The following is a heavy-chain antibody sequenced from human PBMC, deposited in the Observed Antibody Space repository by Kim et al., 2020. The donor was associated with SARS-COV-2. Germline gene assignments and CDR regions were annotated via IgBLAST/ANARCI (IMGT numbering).Heavy chain of an antibody. V-gene: IGHV1-69*13. D-gene: IGHD6-13*01. CDR3: ARDLGYDLGVDY. Sequence: SVKVSRKASGGTFSSYAISWVRQAPGQGLEWMGGIIPIFGTANYAQKFQGRVTITADESTSTAYMELSSLRSEDTAVYYCARDLGYDLGVDYWGQGTLVTVSS. CDR2: IIPIFGTA. CDR1: GGTFSSYA. J-gene: IGHJ4*02.